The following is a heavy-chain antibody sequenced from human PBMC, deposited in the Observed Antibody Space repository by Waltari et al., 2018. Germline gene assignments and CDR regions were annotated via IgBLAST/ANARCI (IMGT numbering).Heavy chain of an antibody. V-gene: IGHV4-39*01. CDR1: GVSITSDRHY. D-gene: IGHD1-1*01. CDR3: ATCIGASLGTAAFDV. Sequence: QLQLQESGPGLVKPSETLSLTCSVSGVSITSDRHYWGWIRQPPGQGLEWIATLSYSGATYSSPSLKSRVTISRDTSKNQVSLQLGSVTAADTAVYYCATCIGASLGTAAFDVWGQGTMVTVSS. CDR2: LSYSGAT. J-gene: IGHJ3*01.